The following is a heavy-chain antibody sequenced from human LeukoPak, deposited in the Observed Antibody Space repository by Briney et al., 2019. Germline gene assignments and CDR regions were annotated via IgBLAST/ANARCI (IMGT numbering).Heavy chain of an antibody. CDR2: ISSSNNYI. CDR3: AELGITMIGGV. D-gene: IGHD3-10*02. Sequence: PGGSLRLPCTASGFTFSSYTMNWVRQAPGKGLEWVSCISSSNNYIYYADSVKGRYTISRDNAKNSLYLQMNSLRAEDTAVYYCAELGITMIGGVWGKGTTVTISS. V-gene: IGHV3-21*04. J-gene: IGHJ6*04. CDR1: GFTFSSYT.